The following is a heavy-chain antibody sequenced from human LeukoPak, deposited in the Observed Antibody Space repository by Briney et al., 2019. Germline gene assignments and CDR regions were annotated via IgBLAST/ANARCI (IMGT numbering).Heavy chain of an antibody. V-gene: IGHV1-2*02. CDR2: INPNSGAT. D-gene: IGHD3-10*01. CDR3: ARAPYYYGSGSYTS. CDR1: GYTFTDYY. Sequence: ASVKVSCKASGYTFTDYYMHWVRQAPGQGLEWMGWINPNSGATNYAQKFQGRVTMTRDTSITTAYMELSRLRSEDTAVYYCARAPYYYGSGSYTSWGQGTLVTVSS. J-gene: IGHJ4*02.